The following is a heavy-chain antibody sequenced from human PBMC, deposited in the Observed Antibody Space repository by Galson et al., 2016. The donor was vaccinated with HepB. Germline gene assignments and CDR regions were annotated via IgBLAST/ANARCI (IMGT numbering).Heavy chain of an antibody. CDR2: IIPILGIA. CDR3: ANRVEDYSNYEGVGNWFDS. V-gene: IGHV1-69*10. J-gene: IGHJ5*01. CDR1: GGTFSIYV. Sequence: SVKVSCKASGGTFSIYVINWVRQAPGQGLEWMGGIIPILGIANYAQKFQGRVTITADKSTSTAYMELNSLSSEDTAVYYCANRVEDYSNYEGVGNWFDSWGQGTLVTVSS. D-gene: IGHD4-11*01.